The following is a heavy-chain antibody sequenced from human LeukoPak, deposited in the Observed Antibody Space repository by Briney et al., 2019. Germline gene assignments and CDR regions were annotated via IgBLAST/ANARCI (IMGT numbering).Heavy chain of an antibody. CDR3: AREGGSYWPFGY. D-gene: IGHD1-26*01. Sequence: ASVKVSCKASGGTFSSYAISWVRQAPGQGLEWMGRIIPILGIANYAQKFQGRVTITADKSTSTAYMELSSLRSEDTAVYYCAREGGSYWPFGYWGQGTLVTVSS. CDR2: IIPILGIA. CDR1: GGTFSSYA. V-gene: IGHV1-69*04. J-gene: IGHJ4*02.